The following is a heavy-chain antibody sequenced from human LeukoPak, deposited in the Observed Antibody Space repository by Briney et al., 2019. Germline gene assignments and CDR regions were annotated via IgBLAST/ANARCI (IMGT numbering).Heavy chain of an antibody. D-gene: IGHD1-26*01. V-gene: IGHV3-21*01. J-gene: IGHJ4*02. CDR2: ISSSSSYI. CDR1: GFTFSSYS. CDR3: ARGTRATSRDYFDY. Sequence: GGSPRLSCAASGFTFSSYSMNWVRQAPGKGLEWVSSISSSSSYIYYADSVKGRFTISRDNAKNSLYLQMNSLRAEDTAVYYCARGTRATSRDYFDYWGQGTLVTVSS.